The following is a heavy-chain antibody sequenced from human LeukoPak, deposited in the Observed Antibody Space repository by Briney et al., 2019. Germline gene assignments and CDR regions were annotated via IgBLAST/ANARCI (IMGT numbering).Heavy chain of an antibody. CDR1: GFPFSVYE. J-gene: IGHJ4*02. V-gene: IGHV3-48*03. CDR3: ALLAVASDFDY. CDR2: IGSSGTTI. Sequence: GGSLRLSCAVSGFPFSVYEMNWVRQAPGKGLEWVSNIGSSGTTIYYADSVRGRFSTSRDNAKSSLYLQMNSLRVEDTAVYYCALLAVASDFDYWGQVALVTVSS. D-gene: IGHD6-19*01.